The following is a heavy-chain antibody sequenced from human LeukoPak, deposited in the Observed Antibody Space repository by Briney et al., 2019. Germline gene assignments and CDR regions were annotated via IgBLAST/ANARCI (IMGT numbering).Heavy chain of an antibody. V-gene: IGHV4-59*12. Sequence: SETLSLTCSVSGGSISSYYWSWIRQPPEKGLEWIGYISYSGTTNYNPSLKSRVAISVDTSKNQFSLKLGSVTAADTAVYYCARGGSGWLDFDYWGQGTLVTVSS. D-gene: IGHD6-19*01. J-gene: IGHJ4*02. CDR1: GGSISSYY. CDR2: ISYSGTT. CDR3: ARGGSGWLDFDY.